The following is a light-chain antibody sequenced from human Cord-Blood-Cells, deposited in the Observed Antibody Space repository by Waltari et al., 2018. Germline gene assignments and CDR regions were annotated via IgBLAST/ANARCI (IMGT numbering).Light chain of an antibody. V-gene: IGLV2-23*01. J-gene: IGLJ3*02. CDR2: EGS. Sequence: QSALTQPASVSGSPGQSITIYCTGTSSDVGSYNLVSCYQQNPGKAPKLMIYEGSKRPSGVSNSFSGSRSGNTASLTISGLQAEDEADYYCCSYAGSSTWVFGGGTKLTVL. CDR1: SSDVGSYNL. CDR3: CSYAGSSTWV.